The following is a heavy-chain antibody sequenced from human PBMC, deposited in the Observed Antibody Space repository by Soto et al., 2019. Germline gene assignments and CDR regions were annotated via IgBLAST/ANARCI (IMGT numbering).Heavy chain of an antibody. V-gene: IGHV3-30-3*01. J-gene: IGHJ6*02. Sequence: QVQLVESGGGVVQPGRSVRLSCAASGFTFSSYAMHWVRQAPGKGLEWVAVISYDGSNKYYADSVKGRFTISRDNSKNTLYMQMNCLRAEDTAVYYCARDPYYYASSGYYYRLYYYYYGMDVWGQGTTVTVSS. CDR3: ARDPYYYASSGYYYRLYYYYYGMDV. CDR2: ISYDGSNK. D-gene: IGHD3-22*01. CDR1: GFTFSSYA.